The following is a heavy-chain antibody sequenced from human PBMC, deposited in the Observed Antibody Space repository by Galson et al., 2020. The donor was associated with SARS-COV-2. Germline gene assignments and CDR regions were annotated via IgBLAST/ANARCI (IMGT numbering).Heavy chain of an antibody. CDR1: GFTFSSYW. Sequence: GESLKISCAASGFTFSSYWIHWVRQAPGKGLVWVSRINSDGSSTSYADSVKGRFTISRDNAKNTLYLQMNSLRAEDTAVYYCARDRWELLSFYQYYMDVWGKGTTVTISS. CDR2: INSDGSST. V-gene: IGHV3-74*01. J-gene: IGHJ6*03. D-gene: IGHD1-26*01. CDR3: ARDRWELLSFYQYYMDV.